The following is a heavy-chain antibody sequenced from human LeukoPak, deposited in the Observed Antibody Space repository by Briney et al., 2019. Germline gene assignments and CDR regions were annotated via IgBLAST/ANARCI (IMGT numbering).Heavy chain of an antibody. CDR2: IYWDDDV. V-gene: IGHV2-5*02. CDR1: GFALTTSGVG. CDR3: SHRVCLEWIGADAFDF. D-gene: IGHD3-3*01. J-gene: IGHJ3*01. Sequence: VSGPTLVKPTQTFTLTYSCSGFALTTSGVGVGWIRQPPGKALEWLTLIYWDDDVRSSPSLKNRLTITKDTSNNQVVLTMTNMCALAIFPGHCSHRVCLEWIGADAFDFWGQGTMVTVSS.